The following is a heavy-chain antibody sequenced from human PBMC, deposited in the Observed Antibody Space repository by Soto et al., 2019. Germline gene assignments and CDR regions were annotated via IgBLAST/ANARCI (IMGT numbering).Heavy chain of an antibody. CDR3: ARDSRKSWKRSHLDY. J-gene: IGHJ4*02. Sequence: PSETLSLTCAVSGGSISSSNWWSWVRQPPGKGLEWIGEIYHSGSTNYNPSLKSRVTISVDKSKNQFSLKLSSVTAADTDVYYCARDSRKSWKRSHLDYWGQGTLVTVSS. CDR2: IYHSGST. D-gene: IGHD1-1*01. CDR1: GGSISSSNW. V-gene: IGHV4-4*02.